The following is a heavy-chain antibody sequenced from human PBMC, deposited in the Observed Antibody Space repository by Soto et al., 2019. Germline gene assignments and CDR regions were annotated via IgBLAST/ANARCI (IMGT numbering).Heavy chain of an antibody. V-gene: IGHV1-69*06. CDR2: IIPFFETA. CDR1: GGSFSKYA. D-gene: IGHD3-10*01. CDR3: ARDLSPHFAGGDFYYAMNV. J-gene: IGHJ6*02. Sequence: QVQLMQSGAEVKKPGSSVTVSCKASGGSFSKYAISWVRQAPGQGLEWMGGIIPFFETAKYAQDFQGRVTITADKSTNTAYMELNSLRSADTAVYYCARDLSPHFAGGDFYYAMNVWGQGTTVTVS.